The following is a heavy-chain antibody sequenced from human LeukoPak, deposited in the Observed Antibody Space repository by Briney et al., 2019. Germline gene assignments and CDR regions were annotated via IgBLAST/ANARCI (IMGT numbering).Heavy chain of an antibody. V-gene: IGHV4-59*12. CDR3: ARGRATAVVVPAAPGMDV. CDR1: GGSISSYY. CDR2: IYYSGST. J-gene: IGHJ6*02. D-gene: IGHD2-2*01. Sequence: SETLSLTCTVSGGSISSYYWSWIRQPPGKGLEWIGYIYYSGSTNYNPSLKSRVTISVDTSKNQFSLKLSSVTAADTAVYYCARGRATAVVVPAAPGMDVWGQGTTVTVSS.